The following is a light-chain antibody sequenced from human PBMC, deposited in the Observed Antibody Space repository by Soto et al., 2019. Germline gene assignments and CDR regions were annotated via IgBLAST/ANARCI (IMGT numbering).Light chain of an antibody. Sequence: QSALTQAASVSGYPGQSITISCTGTSSDVGSYNLVSWYQQHPGKAPKLMIYEVSKRPSGVSNRFSGSKSGNTASLTISGLQAEDEADYYCCSYAGSSTLVFGGGTKLTVL. CDR2: EVS. V-gene: IGLV2-23*02. J-gene: IGLJ2*01. CDR3: CSYAGSSTLV. CDR1: SSDVGSYNL.